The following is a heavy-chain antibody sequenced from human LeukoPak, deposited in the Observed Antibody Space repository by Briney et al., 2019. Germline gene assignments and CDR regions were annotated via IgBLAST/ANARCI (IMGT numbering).Heavy chain of an antibody. V-gene: IGHV4-59*01. D-gene: IGHD3-3*01. CDR2: DYYSGSS. CDR3: AREPRNIGDFWSGRDAFDI. CDR1: GGSITDYY. J-gene: IGHJ3*02. Sequence: PSETLSLTCTVSGGSITDYYWGWIRQPPGKGLEWIGYDYYSGSSNYNPSLKSRVTISLETSKNQFSLKMSSVTAADTAVYYCAREPRNIGDFWSGRDAFDIWGQGTMVTVSS.